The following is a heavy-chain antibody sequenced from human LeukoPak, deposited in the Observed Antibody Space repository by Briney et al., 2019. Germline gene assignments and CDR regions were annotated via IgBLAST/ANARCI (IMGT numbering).Heavy chain of an antibody. J-gene: IGHJ4*02. CDR1: GFTFSSYG. Sequence: GGSLRLSCAASGFTFSSYGMHWVRQAPGKGLEWVAFIRYDGSNKYYADSVKGRFTISRDNSKNTLYLQMNSLRAEDTAVYYCAKDIWAIAVAEPLDYWGQGTLVTVSS. V-gene: IGHV3-30*02. CDR2: IRYDGSNK. CDR3: AKDIWAIAVAEPLDY. D-gene: IGHD6-19*01.